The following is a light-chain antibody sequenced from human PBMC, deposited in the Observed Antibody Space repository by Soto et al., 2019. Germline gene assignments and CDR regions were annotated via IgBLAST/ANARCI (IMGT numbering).Light chain of an antibody. CDR1: QSVSSY. J-gene: IGKJ1*01. CDR2: GAS. V-gene: IGKV3-15*01. Sequence: EIVLTPSPVTLSLTPVERATLSCRASQSVSSYLAWYQQKPGQAPRLLIYGASSRATGVPVRFSGSGSGTEFTLTINSLQSEDFAVYYCLQHNNWWTFGQGTKVDIK. CDR3: LQHNNWWT.